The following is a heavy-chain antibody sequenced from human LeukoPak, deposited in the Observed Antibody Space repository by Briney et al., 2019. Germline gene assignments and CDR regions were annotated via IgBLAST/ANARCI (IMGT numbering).Heavy chain of an antibody. CDR2: IIPILGIT. CDR1: GYTFTAHY. J-gene: IGHJ4*02. CDR3: ARSHNDFGDDY. D-gene: IGHD3-3*01. Sequence: ASVKVSCTASGYTFTAHYMRWVRQAPGQGLEWMGRIIPILGITNYAQKFQGRVTITADKSTSTAYMELSSLRSEDTAVYYCARSHNDFGDDYWGQGSLVTVSS. V-gene: IGHV1-69*02.